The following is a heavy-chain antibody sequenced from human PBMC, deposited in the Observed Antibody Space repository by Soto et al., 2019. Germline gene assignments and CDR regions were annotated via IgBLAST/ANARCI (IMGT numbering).Heavy chain of an antibody. CDR2: ISSSGITI. CDR1: GFIFSDYY. V-gene: IGHV3-11*01. J-gene: IGHJ5*01. CDR3: ARGNWGFGFWFDS. D-gene: IGHD7-27*01. Sequence: QVQLVDSGGKLVKSGGSLRLSCAASGFIFSDYYMTWIRQAPGKGLEWVSHISSSGITISYADSVKGRFTISRDNANNSLYLQMDSLRADDTAVYYCARGNWGFGFWFDSCGQGTPVTVSS.